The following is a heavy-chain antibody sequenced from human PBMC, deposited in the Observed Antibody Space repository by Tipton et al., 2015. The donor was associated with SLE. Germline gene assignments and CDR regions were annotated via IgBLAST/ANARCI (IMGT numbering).Heavy chain of an antibody. CDR3: ARQVDTAVVGSWNFAF. CDR1: GGSISTYF. Sequence: TLSLTCTVSGGSISTYFWSWIRQPPGKGLEWIGYIYYSGSTHYNPSLRSRVTMSVDTSKNQFSLKLTSVTAADTAVYYCARQVDTAVVGSWNFAFWGRGTLVSVSS. V-gene: IGHV4-59*01. CDR2: IYYSGST. D-gene: IGHD5-18*01. J-gene: IGHJ2*01.